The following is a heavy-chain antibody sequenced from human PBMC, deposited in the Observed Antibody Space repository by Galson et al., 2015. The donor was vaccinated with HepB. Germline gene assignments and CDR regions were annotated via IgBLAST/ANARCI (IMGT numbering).Heavy chain of an antibody. J-gene: IGHJ6*02. CDR3: ARVDWDYYYYYGMDV. Sequence: ETLSLTCTVSGGSISSYYWSWIWQPPGKGLEWIGYIYYSGSTNYNPSLKSRVTISVDTSKNQFSLKLSSVTAADTAVYYCARVDWDYYYYYGMDVWGQGTTVTVSS. CDR1: GGSISSYY. D-gene: IGHD3-9*01. V-gene: IGHV4-59*01. CDR2: IYYSGST.